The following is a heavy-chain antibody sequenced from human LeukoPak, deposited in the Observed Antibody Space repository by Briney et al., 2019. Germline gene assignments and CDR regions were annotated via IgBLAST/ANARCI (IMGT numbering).Heavy chain of an antibody. CDR2: INPDSGGT. J-gene: IGHJ4*02. Sequence: ASVKVSCKASGYTFTGYNMHWVRQAPGQGLEWMGWINPDSGGTNYAQKFQGRVTMTRDTAISTAYMELSSLRSEDTAVYYCARDRGSSLDYWGQGTLVTVSS. CDR1: GYTFTGYN. CDR3: ARDRGSSLDY. V-gene: IGHV1-2*02. D-gene: IGHD3-10*01.